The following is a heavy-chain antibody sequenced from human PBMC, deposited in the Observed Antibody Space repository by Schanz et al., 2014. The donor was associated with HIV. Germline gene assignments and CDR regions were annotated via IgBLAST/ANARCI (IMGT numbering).Heavy chain of an antibody. CDR1: ELHFTTYW. Sequence: EVQLVESGGGLVQPGGSLRLSCVVSELHFTTYWMTWVRQAPGKGLEWISSIGSSTNTKNYADSVKGRFTISRDNAKNSLYLQMKGLTDEDTAVYYCAKDHHWNYYDSSGYPYYFDYWGQGTLVTVSS. CDR2: IGSSTNTK. D-gene: IGHD3-22*01. J-gene: IGHJ4*02. CDR3: AKDHHWNYYDSSGYPYYFDY. V-gene: IGHV3-48*02.